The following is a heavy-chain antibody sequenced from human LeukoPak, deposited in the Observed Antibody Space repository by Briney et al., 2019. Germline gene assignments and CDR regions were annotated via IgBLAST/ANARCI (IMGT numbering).Heavy chain of an antibody. V-gene: IGHV3-23*01. D-gene: IGHD4-17*01. CDR3: AKAEDMTTVTTPFDY. Sequence: GGSLRLSCAASGFTFSSYAMSWVRQAPGKGLEWVSAIRGSGGRTYYADSVKGRFTISRDNSKNTLYLQMNILSAEDTAVYYCAKAEDMTTVTTPFDYWGQGTLVTVSS. J-gene: IGHJ4*02. CDR2: IRGSGGRT. CDR1: GFTFSSYA.